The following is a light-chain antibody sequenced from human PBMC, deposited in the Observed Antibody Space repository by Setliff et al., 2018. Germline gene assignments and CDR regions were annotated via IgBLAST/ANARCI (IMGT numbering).Light chain of an antibody. V-gene: IGLV2-14*03. CDR3: LSYTSKTTHAL. J-gene: IGLJ2*01. CDR1: SSDVGGYDY. Sequence: QSALTQPAAVSGSPGQSITISCTGTSSDVGGYDYVSWYQQHPGKAPKLMIYEVSKRPSGVSGRFSGSKSGNTASLTISGLQAEDEADYYCLSYTSKTTHALFGGGTKVTVL. CDR2: EVS.